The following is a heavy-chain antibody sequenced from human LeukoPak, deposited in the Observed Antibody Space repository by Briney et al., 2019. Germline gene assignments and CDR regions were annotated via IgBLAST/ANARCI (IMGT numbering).Heavy chain of an antibody. CDR2: ISGSGGST. V-gene: IGHV3-23*01. J-gene: IGHJ4*02. CDR1: GFTFSSYA. D-gene: IGHD2-21*01. CDR3: ARELSQIVWGGLDY. Sequence: PGGSLRLSCAASGFTFSSYAMSWVRQAPGKGLEWVSAISGSGGSTYYADSVKGRFTISRDNPKNTVFLQMNSLRVEDTAVYYCARELSQIVWGGLDYGGQGTLVSVSS.